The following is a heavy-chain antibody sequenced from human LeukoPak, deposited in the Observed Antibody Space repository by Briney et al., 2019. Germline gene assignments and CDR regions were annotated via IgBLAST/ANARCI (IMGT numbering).Heavy chain of an antibody. V-gene: IGHV4-34*01. D-gene: IGHD2-21*01. Sequence: SETLSLTCAVYGGSFSGYYWSWIRQPPGKGPEWIGSIYYSGSIYYNPSLKSRVIISVDTSKSQFSLKLSSVTAADTAVYYCARHINYYYYYMDVWGKGTTVTVSS. J-gene: IGHJ6*03. CDR3: ARHINYYYYYMDV. CDR2: IYYSGSI. CDR1: GGSFSGYY.